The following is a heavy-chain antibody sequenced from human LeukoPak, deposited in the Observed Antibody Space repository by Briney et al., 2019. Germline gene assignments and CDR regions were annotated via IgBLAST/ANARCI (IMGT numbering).Heavy chain of an antibody. CDR2: IKQDGSEK. D-gene: IGHD3-22*01. Sequence: PGGSLRLSCTASGFMLSSYWMSWVRQAPGKGLEWVANIKQDGSEKYYVDSVKGRFTISRDNAKNSLFLQMNSLRAEDTAVYYCARGYIDSSGYSPRSSFDNWGQGTLVTVSS. J-gene: IGHJ4*02. V-gene: IGHV3-7*01. CDR3: ARGYIDSSGYSPRSSFDN. CDR1: GFMLSSYW.